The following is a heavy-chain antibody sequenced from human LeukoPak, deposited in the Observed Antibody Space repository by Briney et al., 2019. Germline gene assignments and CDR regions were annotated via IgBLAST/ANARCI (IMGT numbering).Heavy chain of an antibody. D-gene: IGHD2-15*01. CDR1: GYTFTSYG. CDR3: ARVGGVVVAAKIDY. J-gene: IGHJ4*02. Sequence: ASVKASCKASGYTFTSYGISWVRQAPGKGLEGMGGISAYNGNTNYAQKLQGRVTMTTDTSTSTAYMELRSLRSDDTAVYYCARVGGVVVAAKIDYRGQGTLVTVSP. CDR2: ISAYNGNT. V-gene: IGHV1-18*01.